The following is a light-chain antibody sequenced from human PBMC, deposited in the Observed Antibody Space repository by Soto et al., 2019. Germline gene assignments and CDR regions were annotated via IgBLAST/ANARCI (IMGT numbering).Light chain of an antibody. J-gene: IGKJ2*01. V-gene: IGKV2D-29*01. Sequence: EIVMTQNPLSLSVTPGQPASISCKSSQTLRHRDGKTYLYWYLQRTGQPPQLLIHEASNRFSGVPDRFSGSGSETDFTLKISRVEAEDVVVYYCMQTIQPAFTFGQGTKLEIK. CDR1: QTLRHRDGKTY. CDR2: EAS. CDR3: MQTIQPAFT.